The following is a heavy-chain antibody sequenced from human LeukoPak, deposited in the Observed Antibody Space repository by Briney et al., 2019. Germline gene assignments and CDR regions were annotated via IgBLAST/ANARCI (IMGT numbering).Heavy chain of an antibody. D-gene: IGHD3-22*01. J-gene: IGHJ4*02. CDR2: IYYSGST. CDR1: GGSISSSSYY. V-gene: IGHV4-39*07. Sequence: TSETLSLSCTVSGGSISSSSYYWGWIPPPPGKGLEWIGSIYYSGSTYYNPSLKSRVIISVDTSKNQFSLKLSSVTAADTAVYYCARTLSYDSQFDYWGQGTLVTVSS. CDR3: ARTLSYDSQFDY.